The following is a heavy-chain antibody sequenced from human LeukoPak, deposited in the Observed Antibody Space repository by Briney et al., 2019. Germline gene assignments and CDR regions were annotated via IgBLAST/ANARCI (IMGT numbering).Heavy chain of an antibody. J-gene: IGHJ6*02. V-gene: IGHV3-30*04. Sequence: PGGSLRLSCAASGFTFSSYAMHWVRQAPGKGLEWVAVISYDGSNKYYADSVKGRFTISRDNSKNTLYLQMNSLRAEDTAVYYCARGRSFTAKRYYYYGMDVWGQGTTVTVSS. CDR1: GFTFSSYA. D-gene: IGHD2-21*02. CDR2: ISYDGSNK. CDR3: ARGRSFTAKRYYYYGMDV.